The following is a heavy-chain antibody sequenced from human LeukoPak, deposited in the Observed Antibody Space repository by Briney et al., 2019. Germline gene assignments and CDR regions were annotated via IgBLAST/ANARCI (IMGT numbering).Heavy chain of an antibody. CDR1: GDSIRSYC. J-gene: IGHJ6*03. D-gene: IGHD3-3*01. CDR2: IYYSGDT. V-gene: IGHV4-59*01. Sequence: SQTLSLTCTVSGDSIRSYCWTWIRQPPGKELEWIGYIYYSGDTNYNPSLKSRVTISIDTSKNQFSLKLSSVTAADTAVYHCARVKLNEFFGKNPAYYYVDVWGKGTTVTVSS. CDR3: ARVKLNEFFGKNPAYYYVDV.